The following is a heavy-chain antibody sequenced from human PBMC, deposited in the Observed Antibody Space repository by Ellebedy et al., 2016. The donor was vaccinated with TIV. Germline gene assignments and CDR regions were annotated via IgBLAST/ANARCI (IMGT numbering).Heavy chain of an antibody. CDR1: GFTFSNYA. D-gene: IGHD6-13*01. Sequence: PGGSLRLSCAASGFTFSNYAIRWVRQAPGRALAWVPGRISSGGSTHYTDSVKRRFTMSRDNSKNTLYLQKNSLRAEDTAVYYCAKSSVAAPACFDHWGQGTLVTVSS. CDR3: AKSSVAAPACFDH. CDR2: RISSGGST. J-gene: IGHJ4*02. V-gene: IGHV3-23*01.